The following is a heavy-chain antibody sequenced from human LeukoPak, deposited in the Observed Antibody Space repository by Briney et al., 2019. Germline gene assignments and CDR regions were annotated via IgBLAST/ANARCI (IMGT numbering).Heavy chain of an antibody. D-gene: IGHD6-13*01. CDR2: INHSGST. V-gene: IGHV4-34*01. J-gene: IGHJ4*02. CDR1: GGSFSGYY. CDR3: ARHDGYSSSWYLTYYFDY. Sequence: SETLSLTCAVYGGSFSGYYWSWIRQPPGKGLEWIGEINHSGSTNYNPSLKSRVTISVDTSKNQFSLKLSSVTAADTAVYYCARHDGYSSSWYLTYYFDYWGQGTLVTVSS.